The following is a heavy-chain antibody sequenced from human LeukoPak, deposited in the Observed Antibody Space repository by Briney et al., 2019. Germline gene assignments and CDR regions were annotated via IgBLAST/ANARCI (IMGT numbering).Heavy chain of an antibody. CDR3: ARHYGDYPVFDY. D-gene: IGHD4-17*01. CDR1: GGTLSSYV. V-gene: IGHV1-69*13. CDR2: IIPIFDTA. J-gene: IGHJ4*02. Sequence: ASVKVSCKTAGGTLSSYVFSWVRQAPEQGLEWMGGIIPIFDTAKYAQKFQGRVTITADESTSTAHMELSSLRSEDTAVYYCARHYGDYPVFDYWGQGTLVTVSS.